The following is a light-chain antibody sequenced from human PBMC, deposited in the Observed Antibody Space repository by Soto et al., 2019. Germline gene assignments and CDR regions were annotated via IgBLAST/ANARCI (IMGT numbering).Light chain of an antibody. CDR1: QDINNA. J-gene: IGKJ3*01. CDR3: QHYDDLPFT. CDR2: DAS. V-gene: IGKV1-33*01. Sequence: DLQMTQSPSSLSASVGDRVTITCQASQDINNALNWYQQKPGKAPKLLIYDASYLETGVPSRFSRSGSETDFTFTISSLQPEDIATYYCQHYDDLPFTFGPGTKVDFK.